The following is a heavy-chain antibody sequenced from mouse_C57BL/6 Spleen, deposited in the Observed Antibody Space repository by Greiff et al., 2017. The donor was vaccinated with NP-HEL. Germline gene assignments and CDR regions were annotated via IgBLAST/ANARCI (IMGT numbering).Heavy chain of an antibody. Sequence: EVQLQQSGPELVKPGASVKIPCKASGYTFTDYNMDWVKQSHGKSLEWIGDINPNNGGTIYNQKFKGKATLTVDKSSSTAYMELRSLTSEDTAVYYCARALLNYYGSSYGYWGQGTTLTVSS. CDR2: INPNNGGT. V-gene: IGHV1-18*01. J-gene: IGHJ2*01. CDR1: GYTFTDYN. CDR3: ARALLNYYGSSYGY. D-gene: IGHD1-1*01.